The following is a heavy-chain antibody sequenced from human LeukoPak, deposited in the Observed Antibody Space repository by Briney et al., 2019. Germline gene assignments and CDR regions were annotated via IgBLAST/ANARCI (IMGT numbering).Heavy chain of an antibody. D-gene: IGHD3-3*01. CDR1: GGSISSYY. CDR2: IYYSGST. Sequence: SETLSLTCTVSGGSISSYYWSWIRRPPGKGLEWIGYIYYSGSTNYNPSLKSRVTISVDTSRNQFSLKLSSVTAADTAVYYCARGVYYDFWSGYYPAYWFDPWGQGTLVTVSS. CDR3: ARGVYYDFWSGYYPAYWFDP. V-gene: IGHV4-59*01. J-gene: IGHJ5*02.